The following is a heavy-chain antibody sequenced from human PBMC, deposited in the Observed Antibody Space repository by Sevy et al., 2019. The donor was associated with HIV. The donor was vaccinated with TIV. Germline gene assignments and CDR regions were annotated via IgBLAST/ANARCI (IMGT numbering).Heavy chain of an antibody. V-gene: IGHV4-39*01. D-gene: IGHD2-21*02. Sequence: SETLSLTCTVSGGSISSSSYYWGWIRQPPGKGLEWIGSIYYSGSTYYNPSLKSRVTISLDTSKNQFSLKLSSVTAADTAVYYCARQIILAYCGGDCYSGFDYWGQGTLVTVSS. CDR2: IYYSGST. J-gene: IGHJ4*02. CDR1: GGSISSSSYY. CDR3: ARQIILAYCGGDCYSGFDY.